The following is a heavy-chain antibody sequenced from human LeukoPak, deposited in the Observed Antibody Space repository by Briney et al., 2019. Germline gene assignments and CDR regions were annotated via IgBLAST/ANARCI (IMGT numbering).Heavy chain of an antibody. D-gene: IGHD1-14*01. CDR1: GVSFSGYY. CDR2: INHSGST. V-gene: IGHV4-34*01. CDR3: ARDRQNRGFDP. J-gene: IGHJ5*02. Sequence: SETLSLTCAVYGVSFSGYYWSWIRQPPGKGLEWIGEINHSGSTNYNPSLKSRVTISVDTSKNQFSLKLSSVTAADTAVYYCARDRQNRGFDPWGQGTLVTVSS.